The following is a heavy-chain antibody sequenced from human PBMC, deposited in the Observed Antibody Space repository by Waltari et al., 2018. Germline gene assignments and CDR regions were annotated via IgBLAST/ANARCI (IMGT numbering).Heavy chain of an antibody. CDR1: GYTFTSYD. CDR2: MNPNSGNT. D-gene: IGHD1-7*01. J-gene: IGHJ5*02. V-gene: IGHV1-8*01. Sequence: QVQLVQSGAEVKKPGASVKVSCKASGYTFTSYDITWVRPATGQGLEWMGWMNPNSGNTGYAQKFQGRVTMTRNTSISTAYMELSSLRSEDTAVYYCAPGQTGTTWDNWFDPWGQGTLVTVSS. CDR3: APGQTGTTWDNWFDP.